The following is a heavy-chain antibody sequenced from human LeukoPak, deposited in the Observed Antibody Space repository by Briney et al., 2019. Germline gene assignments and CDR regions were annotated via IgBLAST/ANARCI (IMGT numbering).Heavy chain of an antibody. CDR1: GFTFSNYA. V-gene: IGHV3-64*01. J-gene: IGHJ3*02. CDR2: ISSNGGGT. Sequence: GGSLRLSCAASGFTFSNYAMLWVRQAPGKGLEYVSAISSNGGGTYYTNSVKGRFTISRDNSKNTLYLQMGSLRAEDMAVYYCARGRYNYGTDAFDIWGQGTMVTVSS. CDR3: ARGRYNYGTDAFDI. D-gene: IGHD5-18*01.